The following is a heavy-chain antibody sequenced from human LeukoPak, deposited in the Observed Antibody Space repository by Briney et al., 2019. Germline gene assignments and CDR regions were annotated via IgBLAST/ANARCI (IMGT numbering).Heavy chain of an antibody. CDR1: GFTFSSYS. D-gene: IGHD2-2*01. Sequence: GSLRLSCAASGFTFSSYSMNWVRQAPGKGLEWVSSISSSSSYIYYADSVKGRFTISRDNAKNSLYLQMNSLRAEDTAVYYCASTAPIVVVPAAVIDAFDIWGQGTMVTVSS. CDR3: ASTAPIVVVPAAVIDAFDI. CDR2: ISSSSSYI. V-gene: IGHV3-21*01. J-gene: IGHJ3*02.